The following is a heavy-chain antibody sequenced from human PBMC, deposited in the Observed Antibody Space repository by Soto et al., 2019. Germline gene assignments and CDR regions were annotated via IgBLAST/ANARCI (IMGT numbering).Heavy chain of an antibody. CDR1: GGSISSSSYY. D-gene: IGHD6-6*01. CDR3: ARQARLDEYSSSGYYMDV. V-gene: IGHV4-39*01. CDR2: IYYSGST. Sequence: SETLSLTCTVSGGSISSSSYYWGWIRQPPGKGLEWIGSIYYSGSTYYNPSLKSRVTISVDTSKNQFSLKLSSVTAADTAVYYCARQARLDEYSSSGYYMDVWGKGTTVTVSS. J-gene: IGHJ6*03.